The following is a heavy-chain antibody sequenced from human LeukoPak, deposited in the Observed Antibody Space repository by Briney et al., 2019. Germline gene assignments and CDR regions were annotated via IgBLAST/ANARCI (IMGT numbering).Heavy chain of an antibody. J-gene: IGHJ4*02. CDR3: ARTSGELLIDY. CDR1: GGSISSYY. Sequence: SGTLSLTCTVPGGSISSYYLSWIRQPPGKGLEWIGYIYYSGSTNYNPSLKSRVTISVDTSKNQFSLKLSSVTAADTAVYYCARTSGELLIDYWGQGTLVTVSS. V-gene: IGHV4-59*01. CDR2: IYYSGST. D-gene: IGHD1-26*01.